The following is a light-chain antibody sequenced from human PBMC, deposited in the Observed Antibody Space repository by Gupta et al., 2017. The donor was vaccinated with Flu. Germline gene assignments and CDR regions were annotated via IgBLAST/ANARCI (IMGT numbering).Light chain of an antibody. CDR3: QHYDTSLT. J-gene: IGKJ5*01. CDR2: GAS. V-gene: IGKV3-20*01. CDR1: QSVSSSS. Sequence: EMVLTQSPGTLSLSPGERATLSCRASQSVSSSSLAWYQHRPGQAPRLLLYGASSRATGIPDRFSGSGSGTDFSLTIRRLETEDFAVYYCQHYDTSLTFGQGTRLEI.